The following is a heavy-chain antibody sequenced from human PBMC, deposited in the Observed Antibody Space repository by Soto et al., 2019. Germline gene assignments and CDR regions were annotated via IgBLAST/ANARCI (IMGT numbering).Heavy chain of an antibody. V-gene: IGHV3-30*18. CDR2: ISYDGSNK. D-gene: IGHD3-9*01. CDR1: GFTFSSYG. J-gene: IGHJ6*02. CDR3: AKVTGRPYYDILTGYPWPYYYYGMDV. Sequence: QVQLVESGGGVVQPGRSLRLSCAASGFTFSSYGMHWVRQAPGKGLEWVAVISYDGSNKYYADSVKGRFTISRDNSKNTLYLQMNSLRAEDTAVYYCAKVTGRPYYDILTGYPWPYYYYGMDVWGQGTTVTVSS.